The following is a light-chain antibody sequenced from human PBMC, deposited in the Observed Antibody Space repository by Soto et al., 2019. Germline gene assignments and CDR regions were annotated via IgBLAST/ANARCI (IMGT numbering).Light chain of an antibody. CDR3: QHYADSSPIT. V-gene: IGKV3-20*01. CDR1: QSVSSR. CDR2: GAS. J-gene: IGKJ5*01. Sequence: EIVLTQSPGTLSLSPGERVTLSCMASQSVSSRLAWYQQKPGQAPRLLISGASSRATGIPDRFSGSGSGTDFTLTISRLEPEDFALYYCQHYADSSPITVGQETSLEIK.